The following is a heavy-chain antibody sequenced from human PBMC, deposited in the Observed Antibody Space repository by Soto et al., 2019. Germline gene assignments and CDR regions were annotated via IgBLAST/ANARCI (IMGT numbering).Heavy chain of an antibody. J-gene: IGHJ4*02. D-gene: IGHD3-22*01. Sequence: QVPLVQSGAEVKKPGASVKVSCKASGYIFTNHYIHWVRQAPGQGLEWMGIINPSGGSTNYLQKFQGRITMTRDTCTSTVYMELSSLRSEDTAVYFCARADYYDSSGFYYDCWGQGTLVTVSS. CDR2: INPSGGST. CDR3: ARADYYDSSGFYYDC. V-gene: IGHV1-46*01. CDR1: GYIFTNHY.